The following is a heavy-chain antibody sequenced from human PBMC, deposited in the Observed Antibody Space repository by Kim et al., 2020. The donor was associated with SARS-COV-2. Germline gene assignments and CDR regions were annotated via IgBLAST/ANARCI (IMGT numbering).Heavy chain of an antibody. CDR3: ARGAGRLGVVVLAGPFGY. D-gene: IGHD2-2*01. J-gene: IGHJ4*02. Sequence: KSRVTISVDTSKNQFSLKLSSVTAADTAVYYCARGAGRLGVVVLAGPFGYWGQGTLVTVSS. V-gene: IGHV4-34*01.